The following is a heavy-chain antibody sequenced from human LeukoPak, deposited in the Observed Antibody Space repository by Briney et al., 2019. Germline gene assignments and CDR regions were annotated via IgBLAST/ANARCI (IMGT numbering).Heavy chain of an antibody. CDR3: ARRYSHGKFDY. Sequence: AASVKVSCKASGYSFTNYGINWVRQAPGEGLEWMGWISGYNGDTKNAQKLQGRVTMTTDTATSTAYMELRSLKSDDTAVYYCARRYSHGKFDYWGQGTLVTVSS. D-gene: IGHD5-18*01. V-gene: IGHV1-18*01. J-gene: IGHJ4*02. CDR2: ISGYNGDT. CDR1: GYSFTNYG.